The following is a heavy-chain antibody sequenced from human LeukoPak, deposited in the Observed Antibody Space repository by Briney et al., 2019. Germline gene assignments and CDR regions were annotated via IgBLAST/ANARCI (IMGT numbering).Heavy chain of an antibody. CDR1: GGSISSYY. Sequence: SETLSLTCTVSGGSISSYYWSWIRQPPGKGLEWIGYIYYSGSTNYNPSLKSRVTISVDASKNQFSLKPSSVTAADTAVYYCARLPFYYDSGGYRYYFDYWGQGTLVTVSS. V-gene: IGHV4-59*08. CDR3: ARLPFYYDSGGYRYYFDY. CDR2: IYYSGST. J-gene: IGHJ4*02. D-gene: IGHD3-22*01.